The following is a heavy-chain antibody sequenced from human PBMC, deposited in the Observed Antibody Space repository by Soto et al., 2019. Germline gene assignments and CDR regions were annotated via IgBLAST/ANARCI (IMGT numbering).Heavy chain of an antibody. CDR2: IHNTGSP. J-gene: IGHJ4*02. Sequence: QVQLQESGPGLVKPSQTLSLTCTVSGGSISSGDYYWTWIRQPPGKGLEWIAYIHNTGSPYYNLSLKSRLTISLDTSKNHFSLRLSSVTAADTAVYYCARSRHSGSYFFDYWGQGILVTVSS. CDR3: ARSRHSGSYFFDY. D-gene: IGHD1-26*01. V-gene: IGHV4-30-4*01. CDR1: GGSISSGDYY.